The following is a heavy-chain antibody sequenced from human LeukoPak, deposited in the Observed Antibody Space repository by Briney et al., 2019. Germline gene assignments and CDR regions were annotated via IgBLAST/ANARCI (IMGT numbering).Heavy chain of an antibody. CDR2: IWYDGSNK. Sequence: PGGSLRLSCAASGFTFSSYGMHWVRQAPGKGLEWVAVIWYDGSNKYYADSVKGRFTISRDNAKKALYLQMNSLRGEDTAVYYCVRNTAFDLWGQGTVVAVSS. J-gene: IGHJ3*01. CDR3: VRNTAFDL. V-gene: IGHV3-33*01. CDR1: GFTFSSYG. D-gene: IGHD1-14*01.